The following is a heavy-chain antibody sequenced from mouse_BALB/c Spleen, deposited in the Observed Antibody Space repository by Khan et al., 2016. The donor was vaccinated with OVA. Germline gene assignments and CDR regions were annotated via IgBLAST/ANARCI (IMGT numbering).Heavy chain of an antibody. CDR1: GYTFTSNT. CDR2: INPRSSYT. V-gene: IGHV1-4*01. Sequence: QIQLVQSGAELARPGASVKMSCKASGYTFTSNTMHWVKQRPGQGLEWIGYINPRSSYTNYNQKFKDKATLTADKSSSTAYMQLSSLTSEDSAVYYCASRTTAYAMDYWGQGTSVTVSS. D-gene: IGHD2-14*01. CDR3: ASRTTAYAMDY. J-gene: IGHJ4*01.